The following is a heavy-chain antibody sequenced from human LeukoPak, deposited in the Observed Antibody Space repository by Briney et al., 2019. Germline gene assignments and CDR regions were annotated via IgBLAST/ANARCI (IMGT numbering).Heavy chain of an antibody. Sequence: KPSKTLSRTFAVNDWSFSNYYLSWVRQPPGKGLEWIGEITHHGSTNYNPSLKSRVTISVDTSKNQFSLKLSSVAAADTAVYYCAPIFGDYSDFDSWGQGTLVTVSS. V-gene: IGHV4-34*01. D-gene: IGHD4-17*01. J-gene: IGHJ4*02. CDR1: DWSFSNYY. CDR2: ITHHGST. CDR3: APIFGDYSDFDS.